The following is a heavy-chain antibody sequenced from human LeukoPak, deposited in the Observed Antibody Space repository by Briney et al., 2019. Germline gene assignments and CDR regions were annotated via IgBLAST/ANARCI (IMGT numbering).Heavy chain of an antibody. D-gene: IGHD3-22*01. Sequence: GGSLRLSCAVSGFSFSSYSMNWVRQAPGKGLEWVSYISSSSTIYYADSVKGRFTISRDNAKNSLYLQMNSLRDEDTAVYYCARAGRYYDSSGFLFGYWGQGTLVTVSS. V-gene: IGHV3-48*02. CDR3: ARAGRYYDSSGFLFGY. CDR1: GFSFSSYS. CDR2: ISSSSTI. J-gene: IGHJ4*02.